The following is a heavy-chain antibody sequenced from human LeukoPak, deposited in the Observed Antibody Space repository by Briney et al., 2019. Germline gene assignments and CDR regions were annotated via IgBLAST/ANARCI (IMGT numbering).Heavy chain of an antibody. CDR1: GFTFSNYG. CDR3: AKDSEDTSGYYYYQARYYFDY. D-gene: IGHD3-22*01. J-gene: IGHJ4*02. CDR2: ISYDGGNK. Sequence: GRSLRLSCAASGFTFSNYGLHWVRQAPGKGLEWVAVISYDGGNKHYVDSVKGRFSISRDNSKNTLYLQVNSLRAEDTAVYYCAKDSEDTSGYYYYQARYYFDYWGQGTLVTVSS. V-gene: IGHV3-30*18.